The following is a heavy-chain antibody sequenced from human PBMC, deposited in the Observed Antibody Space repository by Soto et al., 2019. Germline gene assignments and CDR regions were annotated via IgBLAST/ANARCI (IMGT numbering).Heavy chain of an antibody. D-gene: IGHD3-22*01. Sequence: QVQLQESGPGLVKPSQTLSLTCTVSGGSISSGGYYWSWIRQHPGKGLEWIGYIYYSGSTYYNPSLKSRVTISVDTSKNHFSLKLSSVTAADTAVYYCARESNDSSGYYSGWFDPWGQGTLVTVSS. CDR1: GGSISSGGYY. J-gene: IGHJ5*02. CDR2: IYYSGST. V-gene: IGHV4-31*03. CDR3: ARESNDSSGYYSGWFDP.